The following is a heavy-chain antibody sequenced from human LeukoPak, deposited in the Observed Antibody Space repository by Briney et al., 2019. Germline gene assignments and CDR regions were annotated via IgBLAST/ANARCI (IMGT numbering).Heavy chain of an antibody. CDR3: VASPDTAMDYYFDY. CDR2: IYYSGST. V-gene: IGHV4-59*01. CDR1: GVSISSYY. Sequence: SETLSLTCTVSGVSISSYYWSWVRQPPGKGLEWVGYIYYSGSTNYNPSLKSRVTISVDTSKNQSSLKLSSVPSTDTAVYYCVASPDTAMDYYFDYWGQGTLVTVSS. D-gene: IGHD5-18*01. J-gene: IGHJ4*02.